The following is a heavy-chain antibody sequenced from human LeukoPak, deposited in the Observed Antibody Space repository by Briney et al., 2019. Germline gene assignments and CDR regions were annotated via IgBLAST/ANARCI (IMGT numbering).Heavy chain of an antibody. Sequence: SGTLSLTCAVSGGSITSDIFYWNWIRQHPGKGLEWIGSIHNSRGTSYNPSLESRLTISVDTSENQFFLKMSYVTAADTAMYYCGKVGGNSNSWGQGTLVTVSS. J-gene: IGHJ5*02. CDR1: GGSITSDIFY. CDR2: IHNSRGT. V-gene: IGHV4-31*11. CDR3: GKVGGNSNS. D-gene: IGHD4-23*01.